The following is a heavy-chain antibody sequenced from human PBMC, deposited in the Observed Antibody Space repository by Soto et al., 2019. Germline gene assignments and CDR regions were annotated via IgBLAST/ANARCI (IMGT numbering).Heavy chain of an antibody. CDR1: GYTFINYH. CDR3: AKSPRGEMATA. V-gene: IGHV1-18*01. CDR2: INTYNGMT. Sequence: QVQLVQSGGEVKKPGASVTVSCKASGYTFINYHITWVRQAPGQGLEWMAWINTYNGMTDYAQRFQGRVTMTRDTSTSTAYMELRNLGSDDTDVYFCAKSPRGEMATAWGQGTLVTVSS. J-gene: IGHJ5*02. D-gene: IGHD5-12*01.